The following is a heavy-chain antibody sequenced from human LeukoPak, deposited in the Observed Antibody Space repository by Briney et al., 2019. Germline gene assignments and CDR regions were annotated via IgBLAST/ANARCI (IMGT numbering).Heavy chain of an antibody. Sequence: SVKVSCKASGGTFSSYAISWVRQAPGQGLEWMGGIIPIFGTANYAQKFQGRVTITADESTSTAYMELSSLRSEDTAVYYCARGTKAAMVPFDYWGQGTLVTVSS. CDR3: ARGTKAAMVPFDY. CDR1: GGTFSSYA. CDR2: IIPIFGTA. V-gene: IGHV1-69*13. J-gene: IGHJ4*02. D-gene: IGHD5-18*01.